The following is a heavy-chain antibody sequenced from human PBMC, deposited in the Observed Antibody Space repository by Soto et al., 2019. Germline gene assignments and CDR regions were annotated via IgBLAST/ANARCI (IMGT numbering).Heavy chain of an antibody. D-gene: IGHD4-17*01. CDR3: ARGGDYDRFDP. CDR2: INPNSGGT. Sequence: QVQLVQSGAEVKKPGASVKVSCKASGYTFSNYYFHWVRQAPGQGLEWMGWINPNSGGTNYAQQFQGRVTMTRDTSISTAYMDLSRLTSDDTAVYYCARGGDYDRFDPWGQGTLVTVSS. V-gene: IGHV1-2*02. CDR1: GYTFSNYY. J-gene: IGHJ5*02.